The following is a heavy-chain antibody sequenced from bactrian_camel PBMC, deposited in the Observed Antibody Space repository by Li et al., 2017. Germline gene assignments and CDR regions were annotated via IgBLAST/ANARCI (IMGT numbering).Heavy chain of an antibody. Sequence: VQLVESGGGSVQSGESLRLSCVASGHTSSSNCMGFFRQAPGKEREAIACVDGSGATIYADSVKGRFTVSKDNDLNTLYLQMDSLKPDDTAIYYCASRSGGYCNQALLPTNAYIYWGRGTQVTVS. CDR3: ASRSGGYCNQALLPTNAYIY. V-gene: IGHV3S53*01. J-gene: IGHJ4*01. CDR2: VDGSGAT. CDR1: GHTSSSNC. D-gene: IGHD2*01.